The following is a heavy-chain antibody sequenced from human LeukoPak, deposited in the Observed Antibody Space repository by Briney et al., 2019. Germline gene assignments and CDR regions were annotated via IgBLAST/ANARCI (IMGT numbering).Heavy chain of an antibody. J-gene: IGHJ4*02. CDR3: ASYKTYYDSSGNPFDY. V-gene: IGHV4-38-2*02. CDR2: IYHNGNT. CDR1: GYSISSAYS. D-gene: IGHD3-22*01. Sequence: PSETLSLTCTVFGYSISSAYSWGWIRQPPGKGLEWIASIYHNGNTYYNSSLKSRVTISVDTSENQFSLKLSSVTAADTAVYYCASYKTYYDSSGNPFDYWGRGTLVTVSS.